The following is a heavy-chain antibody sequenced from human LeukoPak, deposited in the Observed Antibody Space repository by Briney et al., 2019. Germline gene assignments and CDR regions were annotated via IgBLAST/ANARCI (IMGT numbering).Heavy chain of an antibody. J-gene: IGHJ3*02. V-gene: IGHV4-59*01. CDR1: GGSISSYY. Sequence: SETLSLTCTVSGGSISSYYWSWIRQPPGKGLEWIGYIYYSGSTNYNPSLKSRVTISVDTSENQFSLKLSSVTAADTAVYYCARALVNSSGYNAFDIWGQGTMVTVSS. D-gene: IGHD3-22*01. CDR3: ARALVNSSGYNAFDI. CDR2: IYYSGST.